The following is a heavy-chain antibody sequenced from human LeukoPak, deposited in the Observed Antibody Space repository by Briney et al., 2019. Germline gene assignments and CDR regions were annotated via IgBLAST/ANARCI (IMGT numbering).Heavy chain of an antibody. CDR2: IYTSGST. CDR1: GGSISSYY. V-gene: IGHV4-4*07. CDR3: ARALRGGIAAAGTGVVY. Sequence: SETPSLTCTVSGGSISSYYWSWIRQPAGKGLEWIGRIYTSGSTNYNPSLKSRVTMSVDTSKNQFSLKLSSVTAADTAVYYCARALRGGIAAAGTGVVYWGQGTLVTVSS. J-gene: IGHJ4*02. D-gene: IGHD6-13*01.